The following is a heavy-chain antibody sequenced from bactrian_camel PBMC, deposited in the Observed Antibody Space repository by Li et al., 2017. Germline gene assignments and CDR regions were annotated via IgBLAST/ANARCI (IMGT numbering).Heavy chain of an antibody. V-gene: IGHV3S1*01. CDR3: ASAGGSNWFDY. Sequence: HVQLVESGGGLVQPGGSLRLSCAASGFTFTNYWMHRVRQGPGKGLEWVSSSSSGALSLVYADSVKGRFTISRDNAKNTVYLQMNALKSEDTAMYYCASAGGSNWFDYWGQGTQVTVS. CDR1: GFTFTNYW. CDR2: SSSGALSL. J-gene: IGHJ4*01. D-gene: IGHD6*01.